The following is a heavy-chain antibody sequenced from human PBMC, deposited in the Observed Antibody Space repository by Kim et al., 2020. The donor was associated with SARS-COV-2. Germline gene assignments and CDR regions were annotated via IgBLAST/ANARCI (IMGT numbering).Heavy chain of an antibody. J-gene: IGHJ2*01. CDR2: INHSGST. D-gene: IGHD6-13*01. CDR3: ARGRYSSSWYGPHWYFDL. CDR1: GGSFSGYY. Sequence: SETLSLTCAVYGGSFSGYYWSWIRQPPGKGLEWIGEINHSGSTNYNPSLKSRVTISADTSKNQFSLKLSSVTAADTAVYYCARGRYSSSWYGPHWYFDL. V-gene: IGHV4-34*01.